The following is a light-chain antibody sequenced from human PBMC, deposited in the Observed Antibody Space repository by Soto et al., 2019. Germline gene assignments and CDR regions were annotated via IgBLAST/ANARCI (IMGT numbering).Light chain of an antibody. J-gene: IGKJ1*01. CDR1: QSISNW. Sequence: DIQMTQSPSTLSASVGDIVTITCRASQSISNWLAWYQQKPGKAPKLLIYDASSLESGVPSRFSGSGSGTEFTRTISSLQPDDVATYYCQQYNSYSSTFGQGTKVEIK. CDR3: QQYNSYSST. V-gene: IGKV1-5*01. CDR2: DAS.